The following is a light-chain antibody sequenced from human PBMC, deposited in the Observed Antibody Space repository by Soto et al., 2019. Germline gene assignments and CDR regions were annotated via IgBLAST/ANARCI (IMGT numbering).Light chain of an antibody. Sequence: DIQMTQSPSSLSASVGDRVTITCRASQTISNYLSWYQHKPGKAPKLLIYAASSLQSGVPSRFSGSGAGTDFTLTISSLQPEDSASYYXXXXYSTPITFGQGTRLEIK. V-gene: IGKV1-39*01. CDR3: XXXYSTPIT. J-gene: IGKJ5*01. CDR2: AAS. CDR1: QTISNY.